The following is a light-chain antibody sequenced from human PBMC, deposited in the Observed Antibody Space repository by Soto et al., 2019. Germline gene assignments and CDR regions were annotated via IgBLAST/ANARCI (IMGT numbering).Light chain of an antibody. CDR3: QQYNTYPWT. J-gene: IGKJ1*01. V-gene: IGKV1-5*03. CDR1: QSINY. CDR2: KAS. Sequence: DIPMTQSPSTLSASVGDRVTITCRASQSINYLAWYQQKPGKAPKLLIYKASSLESGVPSRFSGSGSGTEFTLTISSLQPDDFATYFCQQYNTYPWTFGQGTKVESK.